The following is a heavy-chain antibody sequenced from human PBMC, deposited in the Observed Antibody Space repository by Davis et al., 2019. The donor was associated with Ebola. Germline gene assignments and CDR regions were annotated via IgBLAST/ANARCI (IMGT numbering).Heavy chain of an antibody. CDR1: TVTFGVDA. V-gene: IGHV3-30-3*01. Sequence: GESLKISCAASTVTFGVDAMSWVRQAPGKGLEWVAIISYDGVTKDYADSVRGRFIISRDNSKKTVYLQMNSLRAEDTAVYYCARYSGTYRDYWGQGTLVTVSS. CDR2: ISYDGVTK. CDR3: ARYSGTYRDY. J-gene: IGHJ4*02. D-gene: IGHD1-26*01.